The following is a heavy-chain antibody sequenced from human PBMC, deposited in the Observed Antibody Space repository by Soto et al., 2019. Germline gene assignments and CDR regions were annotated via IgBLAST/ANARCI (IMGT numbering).Heavy chain of an antibody. J-gene: IGHJ4*02. Sequence: QITLKESGPTLVGPTQTLTLTCTFSGFSLRSPGVGVAWIRQPPGKALEWLALIYWDDDKRFSPSLNSRLTITKDTSKNQVVLTMTTVGHVDTATYYCAHRRQWLDYFDYWGQGALVTVSS. D-gene: IGHD6-19*01. CDR1: GFSLRSPGVG. CDR3: AHRRQWLDYFDY. CDR2: IYWDDDK. V-gene: IGHV2-5*02.